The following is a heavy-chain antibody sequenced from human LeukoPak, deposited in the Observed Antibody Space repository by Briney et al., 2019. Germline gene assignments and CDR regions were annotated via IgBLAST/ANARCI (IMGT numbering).Heavy chain of an antibody. D-gene: IGHD3-3*01. CDR3: ARDDITIFGVVTPNWYFDL. CDR1: GGSISSYY. CDR2: IYYSGST. Sequence: SETLSLTCTVSGGSISSYYWSWIRQPPGKVLEWIGYIYYSGSTNYNPSLKSRVTISVDTSKNQFSLKLSSVTAADTAVYYCARDDITIFGVVTPNWYFDLWGRGTLVTVSS. V-gene: IGHV4-59*01. J-gene: IGHJ2*01.